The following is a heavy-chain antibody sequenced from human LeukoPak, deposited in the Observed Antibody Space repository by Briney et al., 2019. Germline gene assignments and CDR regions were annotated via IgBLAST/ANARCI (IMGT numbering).Heavy chain of an antibody. Sequence: GGSLRLSCAAAGFTFSHYAMSWVRQAPGKGLEWVSAISGGGGRTHFADSVRGRFTISRDNSKNTLYLQMNSLRAEDTAVYYCAKLQQQLVDGGMDVWGQGTTVTVSS. V-gene: IGHV3-23*01. CDR3: AKLQQQLVDGGMDV. D-gene: IGHD6-13*01. J-gene: IGHJ6*02. CDR1: GFTFSHYA. CDR2: ISGGGGRT.